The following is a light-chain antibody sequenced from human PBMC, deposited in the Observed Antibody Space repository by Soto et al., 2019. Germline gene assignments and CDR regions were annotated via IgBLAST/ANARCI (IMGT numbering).Light chain of an antibody. V-gene: IGLV1-40*01. CDR2: GND. J-gene: IGLJ1*01. Sequence: QSVLTQPPSVSGAPGQRVTISCTGSSSNIGADYDVHWYQQRPGTAPKLLIFGNDNRPSGVPDRFSGSKSGNTASLTISGLQAEDEADYYCSSFTSTSTLVFGTGTKGTVL. CDR1: SSNIGADYD. CDR3: SSFTSTSTLV.